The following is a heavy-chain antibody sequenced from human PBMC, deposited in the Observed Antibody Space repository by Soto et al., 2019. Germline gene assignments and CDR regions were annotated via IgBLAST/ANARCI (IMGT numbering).Heavy chain of an antibody. Sequence: QVQLQESGPGLVKPSETLSLTCTVSGGYISSYYWTWIRQPPGKGLEWIGYIYYSGSTNYNPSLKSRVTMSIDTSKNQFSLKLSSVTAADTAVYYCARAFGSTMPSLFWCQGTLVTVSS. CDR3: ARAFGSTMPSLF. D-gene: IGHD2-2*01. J-gene: IGHJ4*02. V-gene: IGHV4-59*01. CDR2: IYYSGST. CDR1: GGYISSYY.